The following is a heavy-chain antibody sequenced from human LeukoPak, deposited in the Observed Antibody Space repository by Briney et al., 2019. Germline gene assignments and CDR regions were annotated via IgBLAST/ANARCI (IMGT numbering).Heavy chain of an antibody. D-gene: IGHD5-12*01. CDR1: GFTFSNAW. CDR2: IKSKTDGGTT. V-gene: IGHV3-15*01. Sequence: GGSLRLSCAASGFTFSNAWMSWVRQAPGKGLEWVGRIKSKTDGGTTDYAAPVKGRFTISRDDSKNTLYLQMNSLKTEDTAVHYCTTDITSIVATIFLDYWGQGTLVTVSS. CDR3: TTDITSIVATIFLDY. J-gene: IGHJ4*02.